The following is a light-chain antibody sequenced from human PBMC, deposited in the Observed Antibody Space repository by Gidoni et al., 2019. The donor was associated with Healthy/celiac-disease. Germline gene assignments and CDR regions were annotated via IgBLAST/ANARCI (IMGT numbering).Light chain of an antibody. CDR1: QSVLYSSNNNNY. CDR2: WAS. Sequence: DIVMTQSPDSLAVSLGERATINCKSSQSVLYSSNNNNYLAWYQQKPGQPPKLLLYWASTRESGVPDRFSGSGSGTDFTLTISSLQAEDVAVYYCQQYYSTPHTFXXXTKXEIK. V-gene: IGKV4-1*01. CDR3: QQYYSTPHT. J-gene: IGKJ2*01.